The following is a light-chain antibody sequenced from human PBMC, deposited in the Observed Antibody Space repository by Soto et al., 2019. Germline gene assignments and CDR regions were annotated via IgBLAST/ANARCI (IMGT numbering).Light chain of an antibody. Sequence: DIQMTQSPSTLSGSVGDRVTITCRASQTISSWLAWYQQKPGKAPKLLIYKASTLKSGVPSRFGGSGSGTEFTLTVSSLQPEDFATYYCQQLFMYPPTFGPGTKVDIK. J-gene: IGKJ3*01. CDR1: QTISSW. CDR3: QQLFMYPPT. CDR2: KAS. V-gene: IGKV1-5*03.